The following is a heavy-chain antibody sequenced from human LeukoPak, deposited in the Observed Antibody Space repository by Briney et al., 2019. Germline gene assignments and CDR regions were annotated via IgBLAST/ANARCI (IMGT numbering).Heavy chain of an antibody. V-gene: IGHV3-66*01. Sequence: GSLRLSCAASGFTVSSNYMSWVRQAPGKGLEWVSVIYSGGSTYYADSVKGRFTISRDNSKNTLYLQMNSLRAEDTAVYYCARTDTALDAFDIWGQGTMVTVSS. J-gene: IGHJ3*02. D-gene: IGHD5-18*01. CDR1: GFTVSSNY. CDR2: IYSGGST. CDR3: ARTDTALDAFDI.